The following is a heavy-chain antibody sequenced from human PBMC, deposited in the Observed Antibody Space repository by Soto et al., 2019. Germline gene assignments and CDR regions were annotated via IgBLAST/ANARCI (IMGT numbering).Heavy chain of an antibody. CDR3: ARAPRGNYGYPSYFDY. D-gene: IGHD3-10*01. V-gene: IGHV4-59*01. CDR1: GGSISSYY. J-gene: IGHJ4*02. CDR2: IYYSGST. Sequence: SETLSLTCTVSGGSISSYYWSWIRQPPGKGLEWIGYIYYSGSTNYNPSLKSRVTISVDTSKNQFSLKLSSVTAADTAVYYCARAPRGNYGYPSYFDYWGQETLVPVSS.